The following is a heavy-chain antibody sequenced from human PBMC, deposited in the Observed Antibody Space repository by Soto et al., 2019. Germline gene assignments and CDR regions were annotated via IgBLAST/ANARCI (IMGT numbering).Heavy chain of an antibody. Sequence: GGSLRLSCAASGFTVSSNYMSWVRQAPGKGLEWVGRIKSKTDGGTTDYAAPVKGRFTISRDDSKNTLYLQMNSLKTEDTAVYYCTANIVVVPAALINYYYGMDVWGQGTTVTVSS. CDR2: IKSKTDGGTT. D-gene: IGHD2-2*01. CDR1: GFTVSSNY. V-gene: IGHV3-15*01. CDR3: TANIVVVPAALINYYYGMDV. J-gene: IGHJ6*02.